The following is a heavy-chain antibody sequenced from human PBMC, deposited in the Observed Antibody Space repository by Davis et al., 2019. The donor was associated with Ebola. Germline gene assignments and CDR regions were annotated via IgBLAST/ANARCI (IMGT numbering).Heavy chain of an antibody. Sequence: PGGSLRLSCAASGFTFSSYGMHWVRQAPGKGLEWVAVISYDGSNKYYADSVKGRFTISRDNSKNTLYLQMNSLRAEDTAVYYYAKDLDPDTVRFYYYYYGMDVWGQGTTVTVSS. CDR2: ISYDGSNK. V-gene: IGHV3-30*18. D-gene: IGHD3-9*01. CDR1: GFTFSSYG. J-gene: IGHJ6*02. CDR3: AKDLDPDTVRFYYYYYGMDV.